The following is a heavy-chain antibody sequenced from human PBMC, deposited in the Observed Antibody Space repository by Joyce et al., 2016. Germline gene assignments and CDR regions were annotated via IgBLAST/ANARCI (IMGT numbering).Heavy chain of an antibody. Sequence: EVQLVESGGGLVQPGGSLRLSCAASGFTFGDYWMHWVRQVPGKGRVGVSSISRDGTETKYAAPLRGRVTISRDNARLYLQMNSLRAEDTAVYYCAKGAAVHLWPHRANFNFYYMDVWGKGTAVTVSS. CDR3: AKGAAVHLWPHRANFNFYYMDV. D-gene: IGHD2-21*01. J-gene: IGHJ6*03. CDR1: GFTFGDYW. CDR2: ISRDGTET. V-gene: IGHV3-74*01.